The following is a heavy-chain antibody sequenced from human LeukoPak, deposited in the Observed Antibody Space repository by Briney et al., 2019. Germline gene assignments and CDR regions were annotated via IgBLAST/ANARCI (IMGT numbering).Heavy chain of an antibody. CDR1: GYNFTSYW. Sequence: GESLKISCKGSGYNFTSYWLDRVRQMPGKGLEWMGIIYPGDSDTRYSPSFQGQVTISADKSISTAYLQWSSLKASDTAMYYCARGSAVAANNWFDPWGQGTLVTVSS. D-gene: IGHD6-19*01. V-gene: IGHV5-51*01. CDR3: ARGSAVAANNWFDP. J-gene: IGHJ5*02. CDR2: IYPGDSDT.